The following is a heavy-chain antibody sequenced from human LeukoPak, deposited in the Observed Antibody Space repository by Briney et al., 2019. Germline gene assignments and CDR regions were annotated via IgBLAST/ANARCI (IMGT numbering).Heavy chain of an antibody. Sequence: QAGGSLRLSRSASGFPFSSYAMHWVRQAPGKGLEYVSAISDSGGSTYYADSVKGRFTISRDNSKNTLYLQMSSLRAEDTAVYFCVRGYSFGPYGMDVWGQGTTVTVSS. CDR2: ISDSGGST. V-gene: IGHV3-64D*09. D-gene: IGHD2-15*01. J-gene: IGHJ6*02. CDR3: VRGYSFGPYGMDV. CDR1: GFPFSSYA.